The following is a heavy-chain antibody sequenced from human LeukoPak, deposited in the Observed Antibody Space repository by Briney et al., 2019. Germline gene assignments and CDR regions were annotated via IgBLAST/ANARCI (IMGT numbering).Heavy chain of an antibody. V-gene: IGHV3-23*01. Sequence: LSGGSLRLSCAASGFTFTNAWMSWVRQAPGKGLEWVSAISGSGGSTYYADSVEGRFTISRDNSKNTLYLQMNSLRAEDTAVYYCAKVFYCSSTSCYRGPYYFDYWGQGTLVTVSS. CDR3: AKVFYCSSTSCYRGPYYFDY. CDR2: ISGSGGST. J-gene: IGHJ4*02. CDR1: GFTFTNAW. D-gene: IGHD2-2*02.